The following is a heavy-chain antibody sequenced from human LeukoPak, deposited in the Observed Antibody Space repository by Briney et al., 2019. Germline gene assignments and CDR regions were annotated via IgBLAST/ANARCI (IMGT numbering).Heavy chain of an antibody. CDR2: IYTSGST. D-gene: IGHD6-19*01. CDR1: GGSISSGSYY. CDR3: ARVYSSSWFDP. Sequence: SQTLSLTCTVSGGSISSGSYYWSWIRQPAGKGLEWIGRIYTSGSTNYNPSLKSRVTMSVDTSKNQFSLKLSSVTAADTAVYYCARVYSSSWFDPWGQGTLVTVSS. V-gene: IGHV4-61*02. J-gene: IGHJ5*02.